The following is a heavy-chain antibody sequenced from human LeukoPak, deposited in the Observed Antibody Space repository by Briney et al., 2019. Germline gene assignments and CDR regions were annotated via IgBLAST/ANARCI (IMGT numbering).Heavy chain of an antibody. J-gene: IGHJ4*02. V-gene: IGHV1-46*01. CDR3: ARDTAWLRGNFDY. CDR2: INPSGGST. CDR1: GYTFTSYY. Sequence: ASVKVSCKASGYTFTSYYMHWVRQAPGQGLEWMGIINPSGGSTSYAQKFQGRVTMTRDTSTSTAYMELRSLRSDDTAVYYCARDTAWLRGNFDYWGQGTLVTVSS. D-gene: IGHD5-12*01.